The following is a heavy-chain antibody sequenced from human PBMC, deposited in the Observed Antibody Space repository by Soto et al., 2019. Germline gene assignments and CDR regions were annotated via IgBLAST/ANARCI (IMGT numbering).Heavy chain of an antibody. V-gene: IGHV3-7*03. CDR1: GFTFSSYW. Sequence: LRLSCAASGFTFSSYWMIWVRQAPGKGLEWVANIKEDGSEKYYVDSVKGRFTISRDNAKNSPYLQMNSLRAEDTAIYFCAREAGGLITVRGVSYFDYWGLGTLVTVSS. D-gene: IGHD3-10*01. J-gene: IGHJ4*02. CDR2: IKEDGSEK. CDR3: AREAGGLITVRGVSYFDY.